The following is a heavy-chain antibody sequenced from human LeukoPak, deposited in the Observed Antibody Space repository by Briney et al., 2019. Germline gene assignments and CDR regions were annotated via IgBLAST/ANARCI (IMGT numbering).Heavy chain of an antibody. CDR3: ARDSAAAGPHYYYGMDV. Sequence: SETLSLTCTVSDGSISSYYWSWIRQPPGKGLEWIGYIYYSGSTNYNPSLKSRVTISVDTSKNQFSLKLSSVTAADTAVYYCARDSAAAGPHYYYGMDVWGQGTTVTVSS. CDR2: IYYSGST. V-gene: IGHV4-59*01. J-gene: IGHJ6*02. CDR1: DGSISSYY. D-gene: IGHD6-13*01.